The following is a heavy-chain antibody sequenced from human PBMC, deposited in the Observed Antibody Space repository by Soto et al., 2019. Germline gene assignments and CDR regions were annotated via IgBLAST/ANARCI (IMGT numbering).Heavy chain of an antibody. CDR2: ISKDGSDI. CDR3: ARGGYCSGGSCYPNDAFDI. CDR1: GFSFSTYA. D-gene: IGHD2-15*01. Sequence: GGSLRLSCAASGFSFSTYALHWVRQAPGKALEWVAVISKDGSDIFYSDSVKGRFTISRHNSRNTLYLQMDSLRPEDSAVYYCARGGYCSGGSCYPNDAFDIWGQGTMVTVSS. J-gene: IGHJ3*02. V-gene: IGHV3-30*14.